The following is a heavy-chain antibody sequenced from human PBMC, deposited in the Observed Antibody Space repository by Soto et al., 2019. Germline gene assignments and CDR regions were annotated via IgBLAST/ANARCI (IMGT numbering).Heavy chain of an antibody. Sequence: QVQLQESGPGLVKPSQTLSLTCTVSGGSISSGDYYWSWIRQPPGKGPEWIGYIYYSGSTYYNPPLKSRVTISVDTSKSQFSLKLSSVTAADTAVYYCAGCRDFWSGYCNWFDPWGQGTLVTVSS. CDR2: IYYSGST. CDR3: AGCRDFWSGYCNWFDP. CDR1: GGSISSGDYY. D-gene: IGHD3-3*01. J-gene: IGHJ5*02. V-gene: IGHV4-30-4*01.